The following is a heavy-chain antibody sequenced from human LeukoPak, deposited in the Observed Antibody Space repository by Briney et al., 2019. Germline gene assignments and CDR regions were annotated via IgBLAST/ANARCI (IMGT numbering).Heavy chain of an antibody. V-gene: IGHV3-23*01. D-gene: IGHD1-26*01. J-gene: IGHJ4*02. Sequence: GGSLRLSCAASGFTFSSYAMSWVRQAPGKGLEWVSTISGSGGSTYYADSVKGWFTISRDNAKNSLYLQMNSLRAEDTAVYYCARVKWELFNRYFDYWGQGTLVTVSS. CDR1: GFTFSSYA. CDR3: ARVKWELFNRYFDY. CDR2: ISGSGGST.